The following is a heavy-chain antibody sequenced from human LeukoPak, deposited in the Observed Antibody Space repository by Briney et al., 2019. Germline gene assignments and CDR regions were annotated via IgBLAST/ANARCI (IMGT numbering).Heavy chain of an antibody. V-gene: IGHV3-20*04. CDR2: INWNGGST. Sequence: GGSLRLSCAASGFTFDDYGMSWVRQAPGKGLEWVSGINWNGGSTGYADSVKGRFTISRDNAKNSLYLQMNSLRAEDTALYYCARGYYGSGSYPGNFDYWGQGTLVTVSS. J-gene: IGHJ4*02. CDR3: ARGYYGSGSYPGNFDY. CDR1: GFTFDDYG. D-gene: IGHD3-10*01.